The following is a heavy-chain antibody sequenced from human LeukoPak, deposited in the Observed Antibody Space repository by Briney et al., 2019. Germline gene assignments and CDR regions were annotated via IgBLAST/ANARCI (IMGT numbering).Heavy chain of an antibody. V-gene: IGHV3-23*01. CDR2: INDNGDGT. Sequence: GGSLRLSCAASGFTLSSYAMSWVRQAPGKGLKWGSTINDNGDGTYYADSVKGRFTISRDNSYNTVSLQMNSLRDEDTGVYYCAKGLRTGVGPYMGYHYYMDVWGKGATVTVSS. CDR3: AKGLRTGVGPYMGYHYYMDV. J-gene: IGHJ6*03. D-gene: IGHD3-16*01. CDR1: GFTLSSYA.